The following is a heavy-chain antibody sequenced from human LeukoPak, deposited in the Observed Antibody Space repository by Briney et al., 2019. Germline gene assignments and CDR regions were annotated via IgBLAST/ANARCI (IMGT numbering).Heavy chain of an antibody. CDR1: GGSISSYY. CDR3: ARHEVRGSEHYYYYGMDV. Sequence: SETLSLTCTVSGGSISSYYWSWIRQPPGKGLEWIGYIYYSGSTNYNPSLKSRVTISVDTSKNQFSLKLSSVTAADTAVYYCARHEVRGSEHYYYYGMDVWGQGTTVTVSS. CDR2: IYYSGST. D-gene: IGHD3-10*01. V-gene: IGHV4-59*08. J-gene: IGHJ6*02.